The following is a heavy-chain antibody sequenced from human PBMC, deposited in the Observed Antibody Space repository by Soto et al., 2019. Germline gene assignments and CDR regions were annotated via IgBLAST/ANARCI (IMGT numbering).Heavy chain of an antibody. J-gene: IGHJ6*02. Sequence: SGPTLVNPTETLTLTCTVSGFSLSNARMGVSWIRQPPGKALEWLAHIFSNDEKSYSTSLKSRLTISKDTSKSQVVLTMTNMDPVDTATYYCARIVDTDMAPLGSGMDVWGQGTTVTVSS. V-gene: IGHV2-26*01. CDR3: ARIVDTDMAPLGSGMDV. CDR1: GFSLSNARMG. CDR2: IFSNDEK. D-gene: IGHD5-18*01.